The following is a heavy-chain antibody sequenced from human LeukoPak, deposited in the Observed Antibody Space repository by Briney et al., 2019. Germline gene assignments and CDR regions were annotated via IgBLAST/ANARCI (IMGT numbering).Heavy chain of an antibody. J-gene: IGHJ4*02. CDR1: GFSFSTYW. V-gene: IGHV3-7*01. CDR3: ARPRDDSSLNRPLY. CDR2: IKQDGSEK. D-gene: IGHD3-22*01. Sequence: PGGSLRLSCTAPGFSFSTYWMCWGRQAPGKGLEWVANIKQDGSEKYYVDSVKGRFTISRDDAKNSLYLQMNSVRAEDTAVYCCARPRDDSSLNRPLYWGQGALVTVSS.